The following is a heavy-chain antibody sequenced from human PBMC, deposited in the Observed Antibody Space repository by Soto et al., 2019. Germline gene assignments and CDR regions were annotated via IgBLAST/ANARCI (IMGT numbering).Heavy chain of an antibody. J-gene: IGHJ4*02. CDR2: ISAYNGNT. Sequence: QVQLVQSGAEVKKPGASVKVSCKASGYTFTSYGISWVRQAPGHGLEWMGWISAYNGNTNYAQKLQGRVTMTTDTSTSTGYMELRSLRSDDTAVYYCARDKNYYILTGYSDYWGQGTLVTVSA. CDR3: ARDKNYYILTGYSDY. V-gene: IGHV1-18*01. CDR1: GYTFTSYG. D-gene: IGHD3-9*01.